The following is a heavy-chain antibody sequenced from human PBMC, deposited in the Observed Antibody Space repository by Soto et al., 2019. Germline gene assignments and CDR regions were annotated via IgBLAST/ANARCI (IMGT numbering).Heavy chain of an antibody. CDR1: GFTFSSYA. Sequence: EVQLLESGGGLVQPGGSLRLSCAASGFTFSSYAMSWVRQAPGKGLEWVSAISGSGGSTYYADSVKGRFTISRDNSKNTLYLQMNSLRAEDTAVYYCARGGPRSGAYYYYGMDVWGQGTTVTVSS. J-gene: IGHJ6*02. D-gene: IGHD3-3*01. CDR3: ARGGPRSGAYYYYGMDV. V-gene: IGHV3-23*01. CDR2: ISGSGGST.